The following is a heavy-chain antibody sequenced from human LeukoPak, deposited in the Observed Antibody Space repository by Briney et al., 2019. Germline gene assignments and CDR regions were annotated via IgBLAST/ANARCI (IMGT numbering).Heavy chain of an antibody. CDR2: IKLGVSET. CDR1: GYNLNHVW. J-gene: IGHJ4*02. V-gene: IGHV5-51*01. D-gene: IGHD4-23*01. Sequence: GESLKISRNTPGYNLNHVWIGWVPQVPGNGLESIGIIKLGVSETKYSPSSHGQATISAGKAIKTAYVQWSSLKASDTAMYSCARVFGYSGSTVASAGFDYWGQGTLVTVSS. CDR3: ARVFGYSGSTVASAGFDY.